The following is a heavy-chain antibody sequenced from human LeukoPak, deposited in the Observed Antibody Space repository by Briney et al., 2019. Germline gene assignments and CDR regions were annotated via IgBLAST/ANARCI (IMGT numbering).Heavy chain of an antibody. V-gene: IGHV3-7*01. CDR3: ARGILEMATINPFDY. J-gene: IGHJ4*02. CDR2: IKQDGSEK. Sequence: GGSLRLSCAASGFTFSSYWMSWVRQAPGKGLEWVANIKQDGSEKYYVDSVKGRFTISRDNAKNSLYLQMNSLRAEDTAVYYCARGILEMATINPFDYWGQGTLVTVSS. CDR1: GFTFSSYW. D-gene: IGHD5-24*01.